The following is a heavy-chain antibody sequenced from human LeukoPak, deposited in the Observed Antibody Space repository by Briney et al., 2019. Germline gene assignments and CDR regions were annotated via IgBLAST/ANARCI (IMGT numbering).Heavy chain of an antibody. Sequence: GGSLRLSRAASGFTFSNYNMNWVRQAPGKGLEWVSYISSSATTKYYADSVKGRFTISRDNAKSPLYLQMNSLRVDDTAVYYCARALPSSWYFFDYWGQGALVTVSS. CDR2: ISSSATTK. J-gene: IGHJ4*02. CDR3: ARALPSSWYFFDY. D-gene: IGHD6-13*01. CDR1: GFTFSNYN. V-gene: IGHV3-48*04.